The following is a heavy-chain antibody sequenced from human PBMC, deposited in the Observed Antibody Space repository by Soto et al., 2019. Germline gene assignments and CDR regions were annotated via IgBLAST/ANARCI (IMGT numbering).Heavy chain of an antibody. CDR1: GYRFSNYW. D-gene: IGHD2-2*01. CDR3: ARQRFSTTIHYYYYGMDV. J-gene: IGHJ6*02. CDR2: IYPGDSDT. V-gene: IGHV5-51*01. Sequence: PGESLKISCQGFGYRFSNYWIGWVRQMPGKGLEWMGIIYPGDSDTRYSPSFQGQVTISADKSISTAYLQWSSLKASDTAMYYCARQRFSTTIHYYYYGMDVWGQGTTVTVSS.